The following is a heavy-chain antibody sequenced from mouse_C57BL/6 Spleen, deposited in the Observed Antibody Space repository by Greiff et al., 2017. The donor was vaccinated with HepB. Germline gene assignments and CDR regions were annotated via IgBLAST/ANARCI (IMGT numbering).Heavy chain of an antibody. CDR1: GYTFTSYG. CDR2: IYPRSGNT. V-gene: IGHV1-81*01. D-gene: IGHD1-1*01. CDR3: ARYYYGSTPYYFDD. J-gene: IGHJ2*01. Sequence: QVQLQQSGAELARPGASVKLSCKASGYTFTSYGISWVKQRTGQGLEWIGEIYPRSGNTYYNEKFKGKATLTADKSSSTAYMELRSLTAEDSAVYFGARYYYGSTPYYFDDWGQGTTLTVSS.